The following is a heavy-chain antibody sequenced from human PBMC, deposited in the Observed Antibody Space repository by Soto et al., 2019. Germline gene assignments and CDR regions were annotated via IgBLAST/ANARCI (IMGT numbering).Heavy chain of an antibody. Sequence: AAVKCSFNKSGYTFTSYNIHWVRKDPGQVLDSLGIIKPSTGQTSDAQNVQGRITMTRDTYACTVHMELSRLRYEDTAVYYCATGVTLDLWGDGTLVPVS. CDR1: GYTFTSYN. CDR2: IKPSTGQT. V-gene: IGHV1-46*01. J-gene: IGHJ3*01. D-gene: IGHD3-10*01. CDR3: ATGVTLDL.